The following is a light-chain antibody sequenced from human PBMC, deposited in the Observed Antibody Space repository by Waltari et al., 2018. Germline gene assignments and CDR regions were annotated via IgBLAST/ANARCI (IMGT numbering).Light chain of an antibody. CDR2: DVS. V-gene: IGLV2-8*01. CDR1: SSDIGGYNL. Sequence: QSALTQPPSASGSPGQSVTISCTGTSSDIGGYNLVSWYQHHPGRAPKLLIYDVSKRPSGVPDRFSGSKSGNTASLTVSGLQAEDEGDYYCSSYAGSNNILFGGGTKVTVL. J-gene: IGLJ2*01. CDR3: SSYAGSNNIL.